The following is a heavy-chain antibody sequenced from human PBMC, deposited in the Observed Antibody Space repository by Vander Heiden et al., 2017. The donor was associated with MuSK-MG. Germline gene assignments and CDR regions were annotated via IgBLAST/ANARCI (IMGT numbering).Heavy chain of an antibody. D-gene: IGHD3-10*01. CDR2: IYSGGST. V-gene: IGHV3-53*02. J-gene: IGHJ4*02. Sequence: EVQLVETGGGLIQPGGSLRLPCAASGFTASNNYMSWVRQGQGKGLEWVSIIYSGGSTYYADSVKGRFTISRDNSKNILYLQMNNLRAEDTAVYYCARDSGWMGTYDYWGQGTLVTVSS. CDR1: GFTASNNY. CDR3: ARDSGWMGTYDY.